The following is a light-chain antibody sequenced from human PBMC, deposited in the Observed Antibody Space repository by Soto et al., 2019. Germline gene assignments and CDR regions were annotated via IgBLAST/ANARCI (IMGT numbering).Light chain of an antibody. J-gene: IGKJ1*01. CDR3: QQYGTSPWT. V-gene: IGKV3-20*01. CDR1: QSITSNY. Sequence: EIVLTQSPGTLSLSPGERATLSCRASQSITSNYLAWYQQKPGQAPRLLIFGAFSRPTGIPDRFSGSGSGTDFTLTISRLEPEDFAVYHCQQYGTSPWTFGQGTKVEVK. CDR2: GAF.